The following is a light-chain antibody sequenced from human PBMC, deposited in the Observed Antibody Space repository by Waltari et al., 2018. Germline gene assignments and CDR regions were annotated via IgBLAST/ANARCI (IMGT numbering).Light chain of an antibody. V-gene: IGKV2-28*01. CDR3: MQSLQIPVT. Sequence: DIVMTQSPLSLPVTTGGEASISCRSSQSLLHSSGYNLLDWYLQKPGQSPQLLIYLGSNRASGVPDRFSGSASGTDFTLTISRVEAEDVGVYYCMQSLQIPVTFGQGTKVEIK. J-gene: IGKJ1*01. CDR1: QSLLHSSGYNL. CDR2: LGS.